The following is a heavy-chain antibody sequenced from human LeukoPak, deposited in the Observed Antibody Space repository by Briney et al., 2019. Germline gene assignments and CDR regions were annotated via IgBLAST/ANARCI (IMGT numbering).Heavy chain of an antibody. Sequence: ASETLSLTCTVSGGPISDYYWSWIRQPPGKGLEWIGFTSYSGHTNYHPSLKSRVTISVDTSKNQFSLKLSSLTAADTAVYYCARDRRSGSSEFDYWGQGTLVTVSS. CDR1: GGPISDYY. V-gene: IGHV4-59*01. J-gene: IGHJ4*02. CDR3: ARDRRSGSSEFDY. D-gene: IGHD1-26*01. CDR2: TSYSGHT.